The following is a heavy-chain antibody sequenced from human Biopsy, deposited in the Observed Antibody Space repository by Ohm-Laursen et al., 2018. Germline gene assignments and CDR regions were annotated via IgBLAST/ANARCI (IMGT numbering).Heavy chain of an antibody. CDR1: GHSVRSGYY. CDR3: ARRGSGGRSFDY. CDR2: IFQNGYT. J-gene: IGHJ4*02. Sequence: SDTLSLTCAVSGHSVRSGYYWGWIRQPPGKGLEWIGSIFQNGYTYYNPSLETRVTISVDTSKDQFSLKLGSVTVADTAVFYCARRGSGGRSFDYWGQGSLVTVSS. V-gene: IGHV4-38-2*01. D-gene: IGHD2-15*01.